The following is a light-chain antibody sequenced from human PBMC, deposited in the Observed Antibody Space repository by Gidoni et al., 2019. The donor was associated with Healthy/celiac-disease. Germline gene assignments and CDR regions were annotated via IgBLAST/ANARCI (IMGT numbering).Light chain of an antibody. Sequence: DIKLTQSPSFLSASVGDRVTITCRASQGISSYLAWYQQKPGKAPKLLIYAASTLQSGVPSRFSGSGSGTEFTLTISSLQPEDFATYYCQQLNSYSTFGQGTRLEIK. CDR2: AAS. J-gene: IGKJ5*01. CDR1: QGISSY. V-gene: IGKV1-9*01. CDR3: QQLNSYST.